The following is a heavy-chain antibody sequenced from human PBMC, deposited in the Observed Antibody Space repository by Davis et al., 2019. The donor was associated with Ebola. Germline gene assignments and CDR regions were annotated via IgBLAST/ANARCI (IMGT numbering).Heavy chain of an antibody. Sequence: SVKVSCKASGGTFSSYAISWVRQAPGQGLEWMGWINPNSGGTNYAQKFQGRVTITADKSTSTAYMELSSLRSEDTAVYYCARVTVRGVTADYWGQGTLVTVSS. CDR2: INPNSGGT. D-gene: IGHD3-10*01. CDR1: GGTFSSYA. J-gene: IGHJ4*02. CDR3: ARVTVRGVTADY. V-gene: IGHV1-69*10.